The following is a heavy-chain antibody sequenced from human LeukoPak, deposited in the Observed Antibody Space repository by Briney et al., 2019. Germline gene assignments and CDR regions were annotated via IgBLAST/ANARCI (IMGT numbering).Heavy chain of an antibody. J-gene: IGHJ5*02. V-gene: IGHV3-11*01. CDR1: GFTFSDYY. CDR3: ARALVAAGTFWFDP. Sequence: GSLRLSCAASGFTFSDYYMSWIRQAPGKGLEWVSYISSSGSTIYYADSVKGRFTISRDNAKNSLYLQMNSLRAEDTAVYYCARALVAAGTFWFDPWGQGTLVTVSS. D-gene: IGHD6-13*01. CDR2: ISSSGSTI.